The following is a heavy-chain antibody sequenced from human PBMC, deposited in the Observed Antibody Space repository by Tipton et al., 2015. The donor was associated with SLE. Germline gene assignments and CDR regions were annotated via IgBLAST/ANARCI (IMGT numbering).Heavy chain of an antibody. V-gene: IGHV3-11*01. CDR3: AKGSPYYYDSSGYDAFDI. J-gene: IGHJ3*02. CDR2: ISGSGGST. D-gene: IGHD3-22*01. CDR1: RFTFSDYY. Sequence: SLRLSCAASRFTFSDYYMSWIRQAPGKGLEWVSAISGSGGSTYYADSVKGRFTISRDNAKNSLYLQMNSLRAEDTAVYYCAKGSPYYYDSSGYDAFDIWGQGTMVTVSS.